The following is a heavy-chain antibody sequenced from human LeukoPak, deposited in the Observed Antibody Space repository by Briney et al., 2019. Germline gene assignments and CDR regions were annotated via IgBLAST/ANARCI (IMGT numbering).Heavy chain of an antibody. D-gene: IGHD6-19*01. Sequence: SETLSPTCTVSGGSISSYYWSWIRQPAGKGLEWIGRIYTSGSTNYNPSLKSRVTMSVDTSKNQFSLKLSSVTAADTAVYYCARELIAVAGKRIGAFDIWGQGTMVTVSS. CDR3: ARELIAVAGKRIGAFDI. CDR1: GGSISSYY. V-gene: IGHV4-4*07. J-gene: IGHJ3*02. CDR2: IYTSGST.